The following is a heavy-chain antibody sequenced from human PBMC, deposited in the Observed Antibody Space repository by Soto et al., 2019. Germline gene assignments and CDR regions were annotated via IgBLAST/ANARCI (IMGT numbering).Heavy chain of an antibody. CDR2: VSHDGRNT. CDR1: GFTFSDYA. J-gene: IGHJ4*02. CDR3: AKGGRQWLVTSDFNY. V-gene: IGHV3-30*18. D-gene: IGHD6-19*01. Sequence: VQLVESGGGVVQPGRSLRLSCAASGFTFSDYAMQWVRQAPGKGLEWVAVVSHDGRNTHYVDSVKGRFTISRDSSKNTVSLEMTSLRAEDTAVYYCAKGGRQWLVTSDFNYWGQGALVTVSS.